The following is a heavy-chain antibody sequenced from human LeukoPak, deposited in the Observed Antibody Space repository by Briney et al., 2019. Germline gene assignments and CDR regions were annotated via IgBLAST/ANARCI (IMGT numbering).Heavy chain of an antibody. CDR1: GGSISSGDYY. Sequence: SETLSLTCTVSGGSISSGDYYWSWIRQPPGKGLEWIGYIYYSGSTYYNPSLKSRVTISVDTSKNQFSLKLSSVTAADTAVYYCARGLRIAVAAPKGAVAFDIWGQGTMVTVSS. D-gene: IGHD6-19*01. V-gene: IGHV4-30-4*08. J-gene: IGHJ3*02. CDR2: IYYSGST. CDR3: ARGLRIAVAAPKGAVAFDI.